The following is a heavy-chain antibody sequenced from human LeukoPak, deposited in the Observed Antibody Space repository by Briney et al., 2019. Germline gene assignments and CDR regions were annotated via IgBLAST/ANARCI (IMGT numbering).Heavy chain of an antibody. CDR3: AREGRESFDY. CDR1: GGTFSSYA. Sequence: ASVKVSCKASGGTFSSYAISWVRQAPGQGLEWIGGIIPIFGTANYAQKFQGRVTITADESTSTAYMELSSLRAEDTALYHCAREGRESFDYWGQGTLVTVSS. CDR2: IIPIFGTA. D-gene: IGHD3-10*01. V-gene: IGHV1-69*13. J-gene: IGHJ4*02.